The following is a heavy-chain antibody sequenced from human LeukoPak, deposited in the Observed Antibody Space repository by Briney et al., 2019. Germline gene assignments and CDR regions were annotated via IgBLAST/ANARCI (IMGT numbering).Heavy chain of an antibody. D-gene: IGHD3-9*01. Sequence: SETLSLTCSVSGASITDYYWSWIRQPAGKGLEWIGRIFPPGSANYSPSLKSRVTMSADTSKNQFSLKLSSVTAADTAVYYCARGNILTGYCFDFWGQGALVTVSS. CDR2: IFPPGSA. V-gene: IGHV4-4*07. CDR1: GASITDYY. J-gene: IGHJ4*02. CDR3: ARGNILTGYCFDF.